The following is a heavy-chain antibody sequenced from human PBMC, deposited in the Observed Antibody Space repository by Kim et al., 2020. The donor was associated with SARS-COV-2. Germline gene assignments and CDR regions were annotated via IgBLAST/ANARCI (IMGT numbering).Heavy chain of an antibody. Sequence: GSLRLSCAASGFTFTDYFMSWIRQAPGKGLEWVAYISSSGSTIFYADSVKGRFIISRDNVMNSLSLQMNSLRAEDTAVYYCARDIWDSGSEREPSWGQGTLVTVSS. CDR2: ISSSGSTI. V-gene: IGHV3-11*04. CDR1: GFTFTDYF. D-gene: IGHD1-1*01. CDR3: ARDIWDSGSEREPS. J-gene: IGHJ5*02.